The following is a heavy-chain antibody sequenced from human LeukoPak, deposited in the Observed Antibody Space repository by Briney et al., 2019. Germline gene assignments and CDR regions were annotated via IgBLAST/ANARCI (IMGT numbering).Heavy chain of an antibody. D-gene: IGHD3-10*01. J-gene: IGHJ5*02. Sequence: SETLSLTCTVSGGSISSYYWSWIRQPPGKGLEWIGYIYYSGSTNYNPSLKSRVTISVDTPKNQFSLKLSSVTAADTAVYYCARVLLWFGEFPNWFDPWGQGTLVTVSS. CDR1: GGSISSYY. CDR3: ARVLLWFGEFPNWFDP. V-gene: IGHV4-59*01. CDR2: IYYSGST.